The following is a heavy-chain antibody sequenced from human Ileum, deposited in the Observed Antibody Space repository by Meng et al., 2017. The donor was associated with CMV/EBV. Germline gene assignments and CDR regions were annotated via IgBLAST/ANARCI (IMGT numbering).Heavy chain of an antibody. CDR3: ARVRYCSSTSCYHHDAFDI. CDR1: GFTFSSYE. D-gene: IGHD2-2*01. CDR2: ISSSGSTI. Sequence: SLKISCAASGFTFSSYEMNWVRQAPGKGLEWVSYISSSGSTIYYVDSVKGRFTISRDNAKNSLYLQMNSLRAEDTAVYYCARVRYCSSTSCYHHDAFDIWGQGTMVTVSS. V-gene: IGHV3-48*03. J-gene: IGHJ3*02.